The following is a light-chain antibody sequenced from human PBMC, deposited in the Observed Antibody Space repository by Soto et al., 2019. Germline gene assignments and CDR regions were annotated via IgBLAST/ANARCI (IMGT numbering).Light chain of an antibody. CDR1: QTVSSY. V-gene: IGKV3-11*01. CDR2: DAS. J-gene: IGKJ4*01. Sequence: EIVLTQSPATLSLSPGDRATLSCRASQTVSSYLAWYQQKPGQAPRLLIYDASSRATGIPARFSGSGSGTDCTLTLTSLEPEDFAVYYCQQRSDWPSTFGGGTKVEI. CDR3: QQRSDWPST.